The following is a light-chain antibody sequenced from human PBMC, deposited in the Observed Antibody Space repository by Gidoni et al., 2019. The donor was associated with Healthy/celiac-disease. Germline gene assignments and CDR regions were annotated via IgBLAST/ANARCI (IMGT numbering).Light chain of an antibody. Sequence: EIVLTQSPATLSLSPGERATLSCRASQSVSSYLAWYQQKPGQAPRLLIYDASNRATGIPARFSGSGSGTDFNLTISSLEPEDFAVYYCQQRSNWPPYTFGQXTKLEIK. CDR1: QSVSSY. CDR3: QQRSNWPPYT. J-gene: IGKJ2*01. CDR2: DAS. V-gene: IGKV3-11*01.